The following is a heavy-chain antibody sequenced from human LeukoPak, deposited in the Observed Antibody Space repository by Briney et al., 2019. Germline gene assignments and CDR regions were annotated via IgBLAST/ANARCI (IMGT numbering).Heavy chain of an antibody. V-gene: IGHV1-46*01. Sequence: ASVKVSCKASGYTFTSYYMHWVRQAPGQGLEWMGIINPSGGSTSYAQKFQGRVTMTRDTSTSTVYMELSSLRSEDTAVYYCARENCSGGSCLGYFDYWGQGTLVTVSS. D-gene: IGHD2-15*01. CDR3: ARENCSGGSCLGYFDY. CDR2: INPSGGST. J-gene: IGHJ4*02. CDR1: GYTFTSYY.